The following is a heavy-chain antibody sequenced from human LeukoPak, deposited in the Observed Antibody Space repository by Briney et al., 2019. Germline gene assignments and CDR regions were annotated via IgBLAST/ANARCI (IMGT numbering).Heavy chain of an antibody. V-gene: IGHV1-18*01. Sequence: APVKVSCKASGYIFTSYGITWVRQAPGQGLEWMGRITTFNDRTVLAEKFRARITMTTDTTTAYMTLRKLRSDDTAVYYCARSGSSSWSSLLDYWGQGSLVIVS. D-gene: IGHD6-13*01. CDR2: ITTFNDRT. CDR3: ARSGSSSWSSLLDY. CDR1: GYIFTSYG. J-gene: IGHJ4*02.